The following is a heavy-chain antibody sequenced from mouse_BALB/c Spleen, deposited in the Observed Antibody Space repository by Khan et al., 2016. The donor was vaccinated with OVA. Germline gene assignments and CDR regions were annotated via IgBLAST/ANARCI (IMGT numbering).Heavy chain of an antibody. CDR2: ISPGIGDT. CDR1: GYTFTSYW. D-gene: IGHD2-3*01. V-gene: IGHV1-87*01. J-gene: IGHJ1*01. Sequence: QVQLKQSGAELARPGASVKLSCKASGYTFTSYWMQWVKQRPGQGLEWIGAISPGIGDTRYTQKFRGKATLTADKSSTTAYMQLSSLASEDSAVYYCARTGGTYDCYFGYFDVWGAGTTVTVSS. CDR3: ARTGGTYDCYFGYFDV.